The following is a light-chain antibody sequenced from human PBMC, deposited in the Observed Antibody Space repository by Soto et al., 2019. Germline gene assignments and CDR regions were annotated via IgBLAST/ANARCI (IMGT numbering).Light chain of an antibody. CDR1: QSVSRSY. V-gene: IGKV3-20*01. CDR3: QQYGSTSLT. J-gene: IGKJ4*01. Sequence: EIVLTQSPGTLSLSPGQRATLSCRASQSVSRSYLAWYQHKRGQAPRLLMFGTGSRATGIPDRFSGTGSGTDFTLIISRLEPEDFAVYYCQQYGSTSLTFGGGTKVEIK. CDR2: GTG.